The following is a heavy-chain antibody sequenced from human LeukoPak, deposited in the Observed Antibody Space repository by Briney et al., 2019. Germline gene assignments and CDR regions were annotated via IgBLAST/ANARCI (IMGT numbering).Heavy chain of an antibody. D-gene: IGHD2-2*02. J-gene: IGHJ4*02. CDR1: GYTFTSYG. Sequence: ASVNVSFKASGYTFTSYGISWVRQAPGQGLEWMGWISAYNGNTNYAQKLQGRFTMTTDTSTSTAYMELRSLRSDDTAVYYCARVYCSSTSCYNDYWGQGTLVTVSS. CDR3: ARVYCSSTSCYNDY. V-gene: IGHV1-18*01. CDR2: ISAYNGNT.